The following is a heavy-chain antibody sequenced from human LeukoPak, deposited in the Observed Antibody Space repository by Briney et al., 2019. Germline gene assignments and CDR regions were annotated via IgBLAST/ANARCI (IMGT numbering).Heavy chain of an antibody. Sequence: GGSLRLSCAASGFTFSSYDMHWVRHATGKGLEWVSAIGTAGDTYYPGSVKGRFTISRENAKNSLYLQMNSLRAGDTAVYYCARGQDSMSGIASHPWGQGTLVTVSS. V-gene: IGHV3-13*01. CDR3: ARGQDSMSGIASHP. CDR1: GFTFSSYD. CDR2: IGTAGDT. J-gene: IGHJ5*02. D-gene: IGHD3-22*01.